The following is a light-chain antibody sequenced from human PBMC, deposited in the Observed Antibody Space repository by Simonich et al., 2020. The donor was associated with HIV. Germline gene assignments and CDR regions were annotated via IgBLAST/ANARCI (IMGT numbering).Light chain of an antibody. Sequence: DIVMTQSPDSLAVSLGERATINCKSSQRVLYISNNKNYLAWNQQKPGQPPKLLIYWASTRESGVPDRFSASGSGTDFTLTISSLQAEDVAIYYCQQYYSTPPTFGQGTKVEIK. CDR2: WAS. CDR3: QQYYSTPPT. V-gene: IGKV4-1*01. CDR1: QRVLYISNNKNY. J-gene: IGKJ1*01.